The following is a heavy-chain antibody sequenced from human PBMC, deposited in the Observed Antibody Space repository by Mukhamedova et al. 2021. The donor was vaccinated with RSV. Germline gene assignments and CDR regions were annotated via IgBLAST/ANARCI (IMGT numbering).Heavy chain of an antibody. CDR3: AKDVGSAKYYYYMDV. D-gene: IGHD1-26*01. CDR2: IRHDGSKE. Sequence: VRQAPGKGLEWVAFIRHDGSKEEYADSVKGQFTISRDISKNTLYLQMNSLSAEDTAVFYCAKDVGSAKYYYYMDVWGKGTTVTVS. J-gene: IGHJ6*03. V-gene: IGHV3-30*02.